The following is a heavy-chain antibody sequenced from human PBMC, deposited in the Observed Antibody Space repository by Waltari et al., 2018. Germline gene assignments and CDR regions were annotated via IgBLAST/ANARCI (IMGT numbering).Heavy chain of an antibody. CDR1: GYSISSAYY. CDR2: IYHSGST. J-gene: IGHJ4*02. CDR3: ASTISIAAAGNYYFDY. Sequence: QVQLQESGPGLVTPSETLSLTCAVSGYSISSAYYWGWTRPPPGKGLEWIGSIYHSGSTYYNPSLKSRVTISVDTSKNQFSLKLSSVTAADTAVYYCASTISIAAAGNYYFDYWGQGTLVTVSS. V-gene: IGHV4-38-2*01. D-gene: IGHD6-13*01.